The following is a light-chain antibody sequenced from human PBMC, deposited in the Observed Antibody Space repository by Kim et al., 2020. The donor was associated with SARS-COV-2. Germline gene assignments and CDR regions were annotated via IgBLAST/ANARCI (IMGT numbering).Light chain of an antibody. J-gene: IGKJ1*01. Sequence: SSYLAWYQQKPGQAPRVIIYGTSSRATGIPDRFSGTRSGTDFTLTISRLEPEDFGIYYCHQYEGSPRTFGQGTKVDIK. V-gene: IGKV3-20*01. CDR1: SSY. CDR3: HQYEGSPRT. CDR2: GTS.